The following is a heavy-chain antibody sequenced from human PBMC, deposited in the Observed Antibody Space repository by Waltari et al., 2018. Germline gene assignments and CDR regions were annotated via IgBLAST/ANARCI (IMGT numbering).Heavy chain of an antibody. J-gene: IGHJ4*02. V-gene: IGHV1-46*01. CDR3: ARDRSMVQGVMSHFDY. CDR1: GYTFTSYY. CDR2: SNPSGGST. Sequence: QVQLVQSGAEVKKPGASVKVSCKASGYTFTSYYMHWVRQAPGQGLEWMGISNPSGGSTSYAQKFQGRVTMTRDTSTSTVYMELSSLRSEDTAVYYCARDRSMVQGVMSHFDYWGQGTLVTVSS. D-gene: IGHD3-10*01.